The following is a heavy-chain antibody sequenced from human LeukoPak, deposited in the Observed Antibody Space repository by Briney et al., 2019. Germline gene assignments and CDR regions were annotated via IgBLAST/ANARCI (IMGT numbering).Heavy chain of an antibody. D-gene: IGHD6-13*01. CDR1: GFTFSSYA. V-gene: IGHV3-30-3*01. CDR3: AKGGGSSSWYTLDAFDI. CDR2: ISYDGSNK. Sequence: PGGSLRLSCAASGFTFSSYAMHWVRQAPGKGLEWVAVISYDGSNKYYADSVKGRFTISRDNSKNTLYLQMNSLRAEDTAVYYCAKGGGSSSWYTLDAFDIWGQGTMVTVSS. J-gene: IGHJ3*02.